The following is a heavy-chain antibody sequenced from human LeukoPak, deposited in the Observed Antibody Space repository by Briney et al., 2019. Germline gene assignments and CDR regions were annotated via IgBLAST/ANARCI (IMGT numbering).Heavy chain of an antibody. J-gene: IGHJ4*02. CDR3: ARVAYHYGSGTYYFDY. CDR1: GGSFSGYY. Sequence: PSETLSLTCAVYGGSFSGYYWSWIRQPPGKGLEWIGEINHSGSTNYNPSLKSRVTISVDTSKNQFSLKLSSVTAADTAVYYCARVAYHYGSGTYYFDYWGRGTLVTVSS. D-gene: IGHD3-10*01. V-gene: IGHV4-34*01. CDR2: INHSGST.